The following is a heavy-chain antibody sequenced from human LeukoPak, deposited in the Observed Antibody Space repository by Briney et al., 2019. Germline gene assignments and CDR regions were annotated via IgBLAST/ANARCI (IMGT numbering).Heavy chain of an antibody. CDR3: ARDRERWSTYWFDP. Sequence: SVKVSCKASGGTFSSYTISWVRQAPGQGLEWMGRIIPILGIANYAQKFQGRVTITADKSTSTAYMELSSLRSENTAVYYCARDRERWSTYWFDPWGQGTLVTVSS. J-gene: IGHJ5*02. V-gene: IGHV1-69*04. CDR1: GGTFSSYT. CDR2: IIPILGIA. D-gene: IGHD4-23*01.